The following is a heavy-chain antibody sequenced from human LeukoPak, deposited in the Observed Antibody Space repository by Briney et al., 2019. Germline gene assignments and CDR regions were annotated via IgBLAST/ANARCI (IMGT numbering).Heavy chain of an antibody. J-gene: IGHJ5*02. CDR3: ARDIAVAVSNWFDP. V-gene: IGHV4-34*01. Sequence: SETLSLTCAVYGGSFSGYYWSWIRQPPGKGLEWIGEINHSGSTNYNPSLKSRVTISVDTSKNQFSLKLSSVTAADTAVYYCARDIAVAVSNWFDPWGQGTLVTVSS. D-gene: IGHD6-19*01. CDR1: GGSFSGYY. CDR2: INHSGST.